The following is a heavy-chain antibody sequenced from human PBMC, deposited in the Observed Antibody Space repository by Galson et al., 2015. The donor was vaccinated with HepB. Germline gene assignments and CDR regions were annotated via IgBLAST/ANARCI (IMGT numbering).Heavy chain of an antibody. D-gene: IGHD2-2*03. CDR2: ISGSGGST. CDR3: AKRSPSGYCSSNRCRNYFDY. CDR1: GFTFSSYA. J-gene: IGHJ4*02. Sequence: SLRLSCAASGFTFSSYAMSWVRQTPGKGLEWVSTISGSGGSTYYADSVKGRFTISRDNSKKTLYLQMNSLRAEDTAVYYCAKRSPSGYCSSNRCRNYFDYWGQGTLVTVSS. V-gene: IGHV3-23*01.